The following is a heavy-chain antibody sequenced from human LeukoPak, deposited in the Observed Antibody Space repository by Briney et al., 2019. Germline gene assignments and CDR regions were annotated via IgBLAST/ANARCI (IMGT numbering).Heavy chain of an antibody. CDR1: GGSISSGNFY. Sequence: SETLSLTCTVSGGSISSGNFYWSWIRQPPGKGLEWIGYIFYLGSTYYNLSLKSRVTMSVVTSKNQISLILRSVTAADTAVYYCARKYPDHWFDPWGQGTLVTVSS. J-gene: IGHJ5*02. V-gene: IGHV4-30-4*01. CDR3: ARKYPDHWFDP. D-gene: IGHD6-6*01. CDR2: IFYLGST.